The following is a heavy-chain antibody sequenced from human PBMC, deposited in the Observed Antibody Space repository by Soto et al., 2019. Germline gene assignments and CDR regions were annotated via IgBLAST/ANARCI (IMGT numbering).Heavy chain of an antibody. CDR3: AKDRGGSGWRFDY. J-gene: IGHJ4*02. V-gene: IGHV3-23*01. CDR1: GFTFGNYA. Sequence: GGSLRLSXAASGFTFGNYAMSWVRQAPGKGLEWVSAIAASGATTYYADSVKGRLTVSRDNSKNTLYLQMNSLRAEDTAVYYCAKDRGGSGWRFDYWGQGTLVTVSS. D-gene: IGHD6-19*01. CDR2: IAASGATT.